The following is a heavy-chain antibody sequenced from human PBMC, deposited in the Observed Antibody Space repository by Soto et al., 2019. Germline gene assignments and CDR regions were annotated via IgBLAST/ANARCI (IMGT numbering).Heavy chain of an antibody. Sequence: QVQLVESGGGVVQPGRSLRLSCAASGFTFSSYGMHWVRQAPGKGLEWVAVISYDGSNKYYADSVKGRFTISRDNSKNTLYLQMNSLRAEDTAVYYCAKDLGSSKGPQDYYYYYGMDVWGQGTTVTVSS. D-gene: IGHD2-2*01. V-gene: IGHV3-30*18. CDR1: GFTFSSYG. CDR3: AKDLGSSKGPQDYYYYYGMDV. CDR2: ISYDGSNK. J-gene: IGHJ6*02.